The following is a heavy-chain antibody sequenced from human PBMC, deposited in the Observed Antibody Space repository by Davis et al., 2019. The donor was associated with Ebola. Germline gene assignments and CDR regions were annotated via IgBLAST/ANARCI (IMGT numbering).Heavy chain of an antibody. CDR2: INPSGGST. D-gene: IGHD3-10*01. Sequence: ASVKVSCKTSGFTFTNYYMHWVRQAPGQGLEWMGIINPSGGSTNYAQKFQGRVTMTRDTSTSTVYMELSSLRSDDTAVYYCAREAEVDGSIFFLHWGQGTLVTVSS. CDR1: GFTFTNYY. CDR3: AREAEVDGSIFFLH. V-gene: IGHV1-46*01. J-gene: IGHJ1*01.